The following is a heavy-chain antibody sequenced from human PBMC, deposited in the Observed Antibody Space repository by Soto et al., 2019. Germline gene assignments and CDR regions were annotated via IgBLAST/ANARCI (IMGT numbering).Heavy chain of an antibody. J-gene: IGHJ4*02. CDR1: GYTFTNFA. Sequence: QVQLVQSGAEVKKPGASVKVSCKASGYTFTNFAMHWVRQAPGQRLEWMGWINAGNGDTKYSQKFQGRVSITRDTSASTAYMELSSLRSEDTAMYYCARGPKSGNYCLSSFDCWGQGTLVTVSS. CDR3: ARGPKSGNYCLSSFDC. V-gene: IGHV1-3*01. CDR2: INAGNGDT. D-gene: IGHD3-22*01.